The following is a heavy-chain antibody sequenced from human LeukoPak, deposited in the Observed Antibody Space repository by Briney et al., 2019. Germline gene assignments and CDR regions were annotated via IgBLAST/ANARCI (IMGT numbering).Heavy chain of an antibody. CDR1: GFTFSDYY. V-gene: IGHV3-11*04. Sequence: GGSLRLSCAASGFTFSDYYMNWIRQAPGKGLEWVSYVSSSGSTIYYADSGKGRFTISRDNAKNSLYLQMNSLRAEDTAMYYCTRDKEYLDYLDAFDIWGQGTMVTVSS. J-gene: IGHJ3*02. CDR3: TRDKEYLDYLDAFDI. CDR2: VSSSGSTI. D-gene: IGHD3-16*01.